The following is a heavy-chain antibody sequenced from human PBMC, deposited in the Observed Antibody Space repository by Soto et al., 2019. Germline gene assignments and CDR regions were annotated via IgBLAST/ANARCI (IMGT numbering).Heavy chain of an antibody. D-gene: IGHD3-10*01. CDR2: IFYSGTT. V-gene: IGHV4-39*01. CDR3: ARLPLVRGVSHYYYYYMDV. CDR1: GASIDSSAYY. Sequence: PSETLSLTCTVSGASIDSSAYYWAWIRQPPGKGLEWIGSIFYSGTTYYNPSLTGRVTISVDTSRNQFSLDLSSVTAADTAVYYCARLPLVRGVSHYYYYYMDVWGKGTTVTVSS. J-gene: IGHJ6*03.